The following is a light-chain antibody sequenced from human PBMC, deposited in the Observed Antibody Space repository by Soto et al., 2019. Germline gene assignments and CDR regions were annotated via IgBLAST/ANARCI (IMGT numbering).Light chain of an antibody. J-gene: IGLJ2*01. CDR3: CAFVRSNALL. CDR1: SSDVGSYNL. CDR2: EDN. Sequence: QSVLTQPASVSGSPGQSITISCTGTSSDVGSYNLVSWYQHHPGKAPKFIIYEDNKRPSGVSNRFSGSKSGNTASLTISGLQAEDEADYYCCAFVRSNALLFGGGTQLTVL. V-gene: IGLV2-23*01.